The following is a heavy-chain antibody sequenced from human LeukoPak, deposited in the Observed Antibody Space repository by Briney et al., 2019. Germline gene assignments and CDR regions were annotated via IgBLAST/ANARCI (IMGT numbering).Heavy chain of an antibody. Sequence: SETLSLTCTVSGGSISSGSYYWSWIRQPAGKGLEWIGRIYTSGSTNYNPSLKSRVTISVDTSKNQFSLKLSSVTAADTAVYYCARTPCTGGSCYPDYWGQGTLVTVSS. V-gene: IGHV4-61*02. CDR3: ARTPCTGGSCYPDY. J-gene: IGHJ4*02. D-gene: IGHD2-15*01. CDR2: IYTSGST. CDR1: GGSISSGSYY.